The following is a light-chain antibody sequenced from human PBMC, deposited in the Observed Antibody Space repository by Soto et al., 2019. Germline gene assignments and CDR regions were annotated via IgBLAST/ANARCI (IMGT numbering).Light chain of an antibody. CDR1: QSISSY. CDR2: AAS. V-gene: IGKV1-39*01. CDR3: QHTYSTPFN. J-gene: IGKJ3*01. Sequence: DIQMTQSPSPLSASVGDRVTITCRSSQSISSYVNWYQQKPGIAPRLLIFAASNLQTGVPSRFSGSGSATDSTLTIRSLQPEDFGTYFCQHTYSTPFNFGPGTKVDI.